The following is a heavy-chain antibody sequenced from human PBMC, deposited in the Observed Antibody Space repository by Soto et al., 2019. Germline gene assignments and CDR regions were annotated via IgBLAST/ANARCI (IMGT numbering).Heavy chain of an antibody. Sequence: GGSLRLSCAASGFTFSNAWMNWVRQAPGKGLEWVGRIKSKTDGGTTDYAAPVKGRFTISRDDSKNTLYLQMNSLKTEDTAVYYCTTGLNWNFGSDYYYGMDVWGQGTTVTVSS. CDR3: TTGLNWNFGSDYYYGMDV. CDR1: GFTFSNAW. D-gene: IGHD1-7*01. J-gene: IGHJ6*02. V-gene: IGHV3-15*07. CDR2: IKSKTDGGTT.